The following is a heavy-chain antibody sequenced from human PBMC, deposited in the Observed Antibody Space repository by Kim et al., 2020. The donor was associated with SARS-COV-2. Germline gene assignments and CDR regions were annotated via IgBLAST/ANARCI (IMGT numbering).Heavy chain of an antibody. J-gene: IGHJ5*02. Sequence: YNPSLKSRVTISIDTSKNQFSLKLSSVTAADTAVYYCARSSGYRQNWFDPWGQGTLVTVSS. D-gene: IGHD6-13*01. V-gene: IGHV4-39*01. CDR3: ARSSGYRQNWFDP.